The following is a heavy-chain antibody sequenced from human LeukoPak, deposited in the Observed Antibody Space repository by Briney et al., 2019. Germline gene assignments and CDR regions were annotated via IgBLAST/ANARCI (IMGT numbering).Heavy chain of an antibody. J-gene: IGHJ4*02. CDR2: IYTSGST. Sequence: KPSETLSLTCTVSGGSISSGSYYWSWIRQPAGKGLEWIGRIYTSGSTNYNPSLKSRVTMSVDTSKNQFSLKLSSVTAADTAVYYCARSKSSGWYLAFDYWGQGTLVTVSS. D-gene: IGHD6-19*01. CDR1: GGSISSGSYY. CDR3: ARSKSSGWYLAFDY. V-gene: IGHV4-61*02.